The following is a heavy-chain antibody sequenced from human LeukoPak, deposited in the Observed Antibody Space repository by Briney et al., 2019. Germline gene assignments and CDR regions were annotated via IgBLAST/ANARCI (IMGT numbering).Heavy chain of an antibody. CDR1: GYTFTGYY. CDR2: INPNSGGT. D-gene: IGHD2-15*01. J-gene: IGHJ4*02. CDR3: ARAGGCCSGGSCYWDYFDY. V-gene: IGHV1-2*02. Sequence: GASVKVSCKASGYTFTGYYMHWVRQAPGQGLEWMGWINPNSGGTNYAQKFQGRVTMTRDTSISTAYMELSRLRSDGTAVYYCARAGGCCSGGSCYWDYFDYWGQGTLVTVSS.